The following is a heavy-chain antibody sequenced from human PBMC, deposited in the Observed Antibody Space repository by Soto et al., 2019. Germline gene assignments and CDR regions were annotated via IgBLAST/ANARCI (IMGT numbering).Heavy chain of an antibody. Sequence: GASVKVSCKASGHTLTGYYMHWVRQAPGQGLEWMGWINPNSGGTNYAQKFQGRVTMTRDTSISTAYMELSRLRSDDLAVYYCARVALKIYGRSRYCFDYCGQ. V-gene: IGHV1-2*02. J-gene: IGHJ4*02. CDR3: ARVALKIYGRSRYCFDY. D-gene: IGHD3-22*01. CDR2: INPNSGGT. CDR1: GHTLTGYY.